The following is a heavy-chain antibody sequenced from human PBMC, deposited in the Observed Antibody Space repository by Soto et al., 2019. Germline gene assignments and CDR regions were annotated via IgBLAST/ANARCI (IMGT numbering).Heavy chain of an antibody. Sequence: QVQLVESGGGVVQPGRSLRLSCAASGFTFSSYGMHWVRQAPGKGLEWVAVIWYDGSNKYYADSVKGRFTISRDSSKNTLYLQMNSLRAEDTAVYYCARDGTGTTVYYYYYYMDVWGKGTTVTVSS. CDR2: IWYDGSNK. CDR1: GFTFSSYG. CDR3: ARDGTGTTVYYYYYYMDV. V-gene: IGHV3-33*01. D-gene: IGHD1-7*01. J-gene: IGHJ6*03.